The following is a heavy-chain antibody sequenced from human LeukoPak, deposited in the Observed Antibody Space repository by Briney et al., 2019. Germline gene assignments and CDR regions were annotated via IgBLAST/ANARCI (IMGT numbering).Heavy chain of an antibody. CDR2: ISYDGSDK. Sequence: AGGSLRLSCAASGFTFSTYRIHWVRQVPGKGLEWVAVISYDGSDKYYADSVKGRFTISRDNSKNTLYLQMNSLRPEDTAEYYCARGLGTAGPGNVHYSYMDVWGKGTTVTVSS. D-gene: IGHD1-14*01. V-gene: IGHV3-30*03. CDR3: ARGLGTAGPGNVHYSYMDV. CDR1: GFTFSTYR. J-gene: IGHJ6*03.